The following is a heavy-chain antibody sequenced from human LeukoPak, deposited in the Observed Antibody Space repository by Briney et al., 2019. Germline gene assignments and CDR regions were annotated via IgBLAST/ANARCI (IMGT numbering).Heavy chain of an antibody. CDR3: ARGVWQTLHSAYYYYYMDV. J-gene: IGHJ6*03. CDR1: GGTFSSYA. V-gene: IGHV1-69*05. CDR2: IIPIFGTA. Sequence: ASVKVSXKASGGTFSSYAISWVRQAPGQGLEWMGGIIPIFGTANYAQKFQGRVTITTDESTSTAYMELSSLRSEDTAVYYCARGVWQTLHSAYYYYYMDVWGKETTVTVSS. D-gene: IGHD6-6*01.